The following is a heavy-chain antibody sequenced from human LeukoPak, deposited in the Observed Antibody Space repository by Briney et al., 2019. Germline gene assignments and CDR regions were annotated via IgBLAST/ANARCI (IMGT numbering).Heavy chain of an antibody. V-gene: IGHV3-21*01. Sequence: PGGSLRLSCAASGFTFSSYSMNWVRQAPGKGLEWVSSISSSTTYIYYADSVKGRFTISRDNAKNSLNLQMNSLRAEDTAVYYCVRDGNIAACDYWGQGTLVTVSS. CDR1: GFTFSSYS. J-gene: IGHJ4*02. CDR3: VRDGNIAACDY. CDR2: ISSSTTYI. D-gene: IGHD6-25*01.